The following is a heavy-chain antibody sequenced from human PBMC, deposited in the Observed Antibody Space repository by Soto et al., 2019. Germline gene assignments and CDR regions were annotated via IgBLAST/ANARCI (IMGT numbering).Heavy chain of an antibody. V-gene: IGHV4-59*01. CDR2: IYYSGNT. Sequence: SETLSLTCTVSGGSIRSYYWSWIRQHPGKGLEWIGYIYYSGNTNYNPSLKSRVTISVDTSKNQFSLKLSSVTAADTAVYYCARGRFGELLPTRWFDPWGQGTLVTVSS. J-gene: IGHJ5*02. CDR1: GGSIRSYY. CDR3: ARGRFGELLPTRWFDP. D-gene: IGHD3-10*01.